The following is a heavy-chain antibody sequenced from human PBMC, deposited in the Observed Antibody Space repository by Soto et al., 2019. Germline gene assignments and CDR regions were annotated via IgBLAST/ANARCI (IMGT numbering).Heavy chain of an antibody. CDR2: IYYSGST. J-gene: IGHJ4*02. CDR1: GGSISSGDYD. Sequence: SETLSLTCTVSGGSISSGDYDWSWIRQPPGKGLEWIGYIYYSGSTYYNPSLKSRVTISVDTSKNQFSLKLSSVTAADTAVYYCARGDYDSSGYSLAELGFLDYWGQGTLVTVSS. V-gene: IGHV4-30-4*01. CDR3: ARGDYDSSGYSLAELGFLDY. D-gene: IGHD3-22*01.